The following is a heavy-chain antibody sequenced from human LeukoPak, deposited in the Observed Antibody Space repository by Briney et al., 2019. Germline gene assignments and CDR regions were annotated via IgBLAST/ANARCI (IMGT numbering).Heavy chain of an antibody. D-gene: IGHD3-3*01. CDR2: IIHNFGTA. CDR1: VGTFSSYA. Sequence: SVKVSCKASVGTFSSYAISWVRQAPGQGLEWMGGIIHNFGTANYAQKFQGRVTITADESTSTAYMELSSLRSEDTAVYYCARGFWSGYWSYFDYWGQGTLVTVSS. CDR3: ARGFWSGYWSYFDY. J-gene: IGHJ4*02. V-gene: IGHV1-69*13.